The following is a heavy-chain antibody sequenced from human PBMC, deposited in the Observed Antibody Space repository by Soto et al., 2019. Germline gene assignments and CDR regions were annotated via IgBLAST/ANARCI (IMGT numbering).Heavy chain of an antibody. CDR1: GFTFSSYG. D-gene: IGHD7-27*01. CDR3: AKDLGHGGRGAFDI. CDR2: ISYDGSNK. Sequence: QVQLVESGGGVVQPGRSLRLSCAASGFTFSSYGMHWVRQAPGKGLEWVALISYDGSNKYYADSVKGRFTISRDNSKKTLSLQMNLLRTEDTAVYYCAKDLGHGGRGAFDIWGQGTMVTVSS. V-gene: IGHV3-30*18. J-gene: IGHJ3*02.